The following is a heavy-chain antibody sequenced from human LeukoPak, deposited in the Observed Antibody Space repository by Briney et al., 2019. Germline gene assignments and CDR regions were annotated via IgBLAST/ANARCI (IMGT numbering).Heavy chain of an antibody. V-gene: IGHV3-21*01. D-gene: IGHD6-19*01. Sequence: PGGSLRLSCAASGFTFSSYSMNWVRQAPGKGLEWVSSISSSSSYIYYADSVKGRFTISRDNVKNSLYLQMNSLRAEDTAVYYCASFDSSGWQQFDYWGQGTLVTVSS. CDR2: ISSSSSYI. CDR1: GFTFSSYS. J-gene: IGHJ4*02. CDR3: ASFDSSGWQQFDY.